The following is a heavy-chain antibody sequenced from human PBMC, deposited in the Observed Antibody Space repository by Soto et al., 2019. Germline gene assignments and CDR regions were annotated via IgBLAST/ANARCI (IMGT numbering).Heavy chain of an antibody. Sequence: QVQLVESGGGVVQPGRSLRLSCAASGFTFSSYGMHWVRQAPGKELEWVAVISYDGSNKYYADSVKGRFTISRDNSKNTLYLQMNSLRAEDTAVYYCAKGDGDLDAFDIWGQGTMVTVSS. CDR2: ISYDGSNK. CDR1: GFTFSSYG. J-gene: IGHJ3*02. CDR3: AKGDGDLDAFDI. V-gene: IGHV3-30*18. D-gene: IGHD4-17*01.